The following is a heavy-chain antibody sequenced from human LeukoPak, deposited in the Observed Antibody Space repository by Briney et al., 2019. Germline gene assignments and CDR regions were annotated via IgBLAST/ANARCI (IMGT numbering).Heavy chain of an antibody. D-gene: IGHD5-24*01. J-gene: IGHJ4*02. V-gene: IGHV4-59*01. CDR1: GGSISSYF. Sequence: SETLSLTCTVSGGSISSYFWSWIRQPPGKGLEWIGYIYYSGSTNYNPSLKSRVTISVDTSKNHFSLKLSSVTAEDTAVYYCARDRYTRDGFTYYFDYWGQGTLVTVSS. CDR2: IYYSGST. CDR3: ARDRYTRDGFTYYFDY.